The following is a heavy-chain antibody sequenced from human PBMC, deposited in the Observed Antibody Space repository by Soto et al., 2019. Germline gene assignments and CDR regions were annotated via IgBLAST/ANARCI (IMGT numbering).Heavy chain of an antibody. J-gene: IGHJ6*02. Sequence: ASVKVSCKASVYTFIRYGITWVRQAPGQGLEWMGWISPYNDYTIYAQKLQGRVTMTTDTSTRTVYLDLRSLKSDDTAVYYCARASSSSADWLLIGYYYYGMDVWGQGTTVTVS. CDR2: ISPYNDYT. CDR1: VYTFIRYG. D-gene: IGHD3-9*01. CDR3: ARASSSSADWLLIGYYYYGMDV. V-gene: IGHV1-18*01.